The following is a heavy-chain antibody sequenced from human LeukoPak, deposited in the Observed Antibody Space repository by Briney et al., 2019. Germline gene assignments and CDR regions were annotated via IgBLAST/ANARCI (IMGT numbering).Heavy chain of an antibody. V-gene: IGHV3-23*01. Sequence: GGSLRLSCAASGFTFSSYAMSWVRQAPGKGLEWVSAISGSGGSTYYADSVKGRFTISRDNSKNTLYLQMNSLGAEDTAVYYCAKDPASLGSGGSCYSAWGQGTLVTVSS. CDR2: ISGSGGST. J-gene: IGHJ5*02. CDR3: AKDPASLGSGGSCYSA. D-gene: IGHD2-15*01. CDR1: GFTFSSYA.